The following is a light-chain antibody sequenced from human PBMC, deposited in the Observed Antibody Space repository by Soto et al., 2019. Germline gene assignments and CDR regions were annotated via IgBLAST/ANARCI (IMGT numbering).Light chain of an antibody. Sequence: EIVLTQSPGTLSLSPGERATLSCRASQSINNRYLAWYQQKPGQAPRLLIYAASSRATGIPDRFSGSGSGTDLTLTISSLEPEDFAVYYCQQFGSSPGFTFGPGTKVDIK. J-gene: IGKJ3*01. CDR1: QSINNRY. CDR2: AAS. CDR3: QQFGSSPGFT. V-gene: IGKV3-20*01.